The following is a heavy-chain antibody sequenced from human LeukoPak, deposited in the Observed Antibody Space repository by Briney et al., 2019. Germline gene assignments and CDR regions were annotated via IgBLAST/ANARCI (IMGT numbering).Heavy chain of an antibody. J-gene: IGHJ6*02. CDR1: GGSISSYY. D-gene: IGHD2-21*02. CDR3: ARVGDRTPYYYYGMDV. CDR2: IYTSGST. V-gene: IGHV4-4*08. Sequence: ETLSLTCTVSGGSISSYYWSWIRQPPGKGLEWIGYIYTSGSTNYNPSLKSRVTMSVDTSTNQFSLKLSSVTAADTAVYYCARVGDRTPYYYYGMDVWGQGTTVTVSS.